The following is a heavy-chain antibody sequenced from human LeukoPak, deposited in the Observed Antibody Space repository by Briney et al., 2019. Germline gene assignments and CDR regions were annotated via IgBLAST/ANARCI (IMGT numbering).Heavy chain of an antibody. CDR3: ARGPNMYDLWSGYPQNWFAP. CDR2: INHSGST. Sequence: SETLSLTCAVYGGSFSGYYWSWIRQPPGKGLEWIGEINHSGSTNYNPSLESRVTISVDTSKNQFSLKLSSVTAADTAVYYCARGPNMYDLWSGYPQNWFAPWGQGTLVTVSS. D-gene: IGHD3-3*01. J-gene: IGHJ5*02. V-gene: IGHV4-34*01. CDR1: GGSFSGYY.